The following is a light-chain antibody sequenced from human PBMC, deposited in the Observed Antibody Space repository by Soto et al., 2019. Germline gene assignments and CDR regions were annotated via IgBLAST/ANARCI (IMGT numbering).Light chain of an antibody. V-gene: IGLV2-14*01. CDR1: SSDVGGYNY. J-gene: IGLJ1*01. CDR2: DVS. CDR3: SSYTSSSTL. Sequence: LTQPATVSLSTAEAVTIFCTGTSSDVGGYNYVSWYQQHPGKAPKLMIYDVSNRPSGVSNRFSGSKSGNTASLTISGLQAEDEADYYCSSYTSSSTLFGTGTKVTVL.